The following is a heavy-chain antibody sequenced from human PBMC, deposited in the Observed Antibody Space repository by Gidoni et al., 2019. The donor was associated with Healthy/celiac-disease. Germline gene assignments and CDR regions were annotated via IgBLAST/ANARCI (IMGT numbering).Heavy chain of an antibody. Sequence: EVQLVQSGAEVKKPGESLRITCKGSGYSFTSYWISWVRQMPGQGLEWMGRIDPSDSYTNYSPSFQGHVTISADKSISTAYLQWSSLKASDTAMYYCARQHCSSTSCYFGAFDIWGQGTMVTVSS. J-gene: IGHJ3*02. CDR3: ARQHCSSTSCYFGAFDI. D-gene: IGHD2-2*01. V-gene: IGHV5-10-1*03. CDR1: GYSFTSYW. CDR2: IDPSDSYT.